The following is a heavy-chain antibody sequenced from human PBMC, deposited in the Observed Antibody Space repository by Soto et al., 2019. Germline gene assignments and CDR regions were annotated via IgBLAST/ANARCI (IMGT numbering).Heavy chain of an antibody. CDR2: IGSGAGTFV. CDR3: ITDGPDGRAY. V-gene: IGHV3-48*01. J-gene: IGHJ4*02. D-gene: IGHD2-8*01. Sequence: PGGSLRLSCAVSGFTFTSFGMIWVRQAPGKGLEWVSFIGSGAGTFVSYTDSVKGRFTISRDNAKNSLYLQMNSLKIEDTAVYYCITDGPDGRAYWGQGTQVTVSS. CDR1: GFTFTSFG.